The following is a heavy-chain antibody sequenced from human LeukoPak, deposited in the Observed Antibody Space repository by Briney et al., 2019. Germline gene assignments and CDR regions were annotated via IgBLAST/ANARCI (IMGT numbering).Heavy chain of an antibody. CDR1: GFTFSSYA. J-gene: IGHJ4*02. CDR3: ARMYSSGWYLRPYYFDY. Sequence: GGSLRLSCAASGFTFSSYAMSWVRQAPGKGLEWVSAINGSGGRTYYADSVKGRFTISRDNSKNTLYLQMNSLRAEDTAVYYCARMYSSGWYLRPYYFDYWGQGTLVTVSS. V-gene: IGHV3-23*01. D-gene: IGHD6-19*01. CDR2: INGSGGRT.